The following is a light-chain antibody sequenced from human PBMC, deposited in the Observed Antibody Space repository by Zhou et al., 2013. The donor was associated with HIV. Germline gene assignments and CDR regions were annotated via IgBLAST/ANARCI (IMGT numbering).Light chain of an antibody. CDR2: AAS. CDR1: QSISTY. V-gene: IGKV1-8*01. J-gene: IGKJ4*01. CDR3: QQYYVLPGSALT. Sequence: AIRMTQSPSSLSASTGDRVTITCRASQSISTYLAWYQQKPGKAPKLLIYAASTLQAGVPSRFSGSGSGTDFTLTISYLQSEDFATYFCQQYYVLPGSALTFGGGTKVEIK.